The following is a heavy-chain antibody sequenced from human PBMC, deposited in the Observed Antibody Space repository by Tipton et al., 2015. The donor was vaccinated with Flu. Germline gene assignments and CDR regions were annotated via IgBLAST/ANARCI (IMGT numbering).Heavy chain of an antibody. CDR1: GFTFDDYA. Sequence: SLRLSCAASGFTFDDYAMHWVRQASGKGLEWVSGISWNSGSIGYADSVKGRFTISRDNAKDSLYLQMNSLRAEDTALYYCAKGLGVVAAITDAFDIWGQGTMVTVSS. CDR3: AKGLGVVAAITDAFDI. J-gene: IGHJ3*02. D-gene: IGHD2-15*01. V-gene: IGHV3-9*01. CDR2: ISWNSGSI.